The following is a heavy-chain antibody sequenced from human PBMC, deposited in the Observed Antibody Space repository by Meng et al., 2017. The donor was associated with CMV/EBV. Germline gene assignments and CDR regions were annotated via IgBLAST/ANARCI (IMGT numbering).Heavy chain of an antibody. V-gene: IGHV3-33*06. CDR3: AKDYGATAGGLGN. CDR1: GFTFSSYG. Sequence: GGSLRLSCAASGFTFSSYGMHWVRQAPGKGLEWVAVIWCDGSNKYYADSVKGRFTISRDNSKNTLYLQMNSLRAEDTAVYYCAKDYGATAGGLGNWGQGTLVTVSS. CDR2: IWCDGSNK. D-gene: IGHD1-26*01. J-gene: IGHJ4*02.